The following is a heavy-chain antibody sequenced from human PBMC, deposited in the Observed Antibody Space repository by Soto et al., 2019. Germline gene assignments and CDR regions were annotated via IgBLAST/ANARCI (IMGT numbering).Heavy chain of an antibody. V-gene: IGHV4-4*02. D-gene: IGHD4-17*01. J-gene: IGHJ5*02. CDR3: ARVDSIQDYGEHNWFDP. CDR1: SGSISSSNW. CDR2: IYHSGST. Sequence: SETLSLTCAVSSGSISSSNWWSWVRQPPGKGLEWIGEIYHSGSTNYNPSLKSRVTISVDKSKNQFSLKLSSVTAADTAVYYCARVDSIQDYGEHNWFDPWGQGTLVTVSS.